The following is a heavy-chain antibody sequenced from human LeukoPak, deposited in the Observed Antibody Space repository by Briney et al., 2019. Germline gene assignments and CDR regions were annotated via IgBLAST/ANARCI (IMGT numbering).Heavy chain of an antibody. V-gene: IGHV3-23*01. D-gene: IGHD1-1*01. CDR3: AKDTTSGTFDY. Sequence: SGGSLRLSCAASGFTLSGYGMSWVRQAPGKGLEWVSSTSDSDGSTYYADSVKGRFIISRDISKNTLYLQMNSLRAEDTAVYYCAKDTTSGTFDYWGQGTLVTVSS. CDR2: TSDSDGST. CDR1: GFTLSGYG. J-gene: IGHJ4*02.